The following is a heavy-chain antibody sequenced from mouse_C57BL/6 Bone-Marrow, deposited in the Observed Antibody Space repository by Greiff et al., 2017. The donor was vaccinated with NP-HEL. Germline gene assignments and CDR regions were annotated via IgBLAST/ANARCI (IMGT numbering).Heavy chain of an antibody. Sequence: VQLQQPGAELVMPGASVKLSCKASGYTFTSYWMHWVKQRPGQGLEWIGEIDPSDSYTNYNQKFKGKSTLTVDKSSSTAYMQLSSLTSEDSAVYYCARDGFPFTTGGYWYFDVWGTGTTVTVSS. CDR3: ARDGFPFTTGGYWYFDV. D-gene: IGHD1-1*01. V-gene: IGHV1-69*01. CDR1: GYTFTSYW. J-gene: IGHJ1*03. CDR2: IDPSDSYT.